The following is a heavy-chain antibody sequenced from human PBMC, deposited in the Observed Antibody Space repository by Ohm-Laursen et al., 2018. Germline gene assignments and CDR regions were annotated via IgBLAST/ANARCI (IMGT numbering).Heavy chain of an antibody. Sequence: SLRLSCAASGFTFSSYEMNWVRQAPGKGLEWVSYISSSGSTIHYADSVKGRFTISRDNAKNSLYLQMNSLRAEDTAVYYCAGDGELVRLGYWGQGTLVTVSS. CDR3: AGDGELVRLGY. CDR2: ISSSGSTI. CDR1: GFTFSSYE. J-gene: IGHJ4*02. D-gene: IGHD6-13*01. V-gene: IGHV3-48*03.